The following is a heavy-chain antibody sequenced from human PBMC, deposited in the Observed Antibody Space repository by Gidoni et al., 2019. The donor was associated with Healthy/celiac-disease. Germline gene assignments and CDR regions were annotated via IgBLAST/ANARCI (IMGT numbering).Heavy chain of an antibody. CDR1: GFTFSRDA. D-gene: IGHD2-15*01. CDR2: ISGSGGST. V-gene: IGHV3-23*01. CDR3: AKGVSDPYCSGGSCNLFDY. Sequence: EVQLLESGGGLVQPWGSLRLSCPASGFTFSRDALSWVRQAPGKGLEWVLAISGSGGSTYYADSVKGRFTISRDNSKNTLYLQMNSLRAEDTAVYYCAKGVSDPYCSGGSCNLFDYWGQGTLVTVSS. J-gene: IGHJ4*02.